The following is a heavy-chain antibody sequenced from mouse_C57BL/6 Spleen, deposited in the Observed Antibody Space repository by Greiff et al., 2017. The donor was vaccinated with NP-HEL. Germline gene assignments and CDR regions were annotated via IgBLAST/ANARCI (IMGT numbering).Heavy chain of an antibody. CDR1: GYTFTDYE. J-gene: IGHJ4*01. D-gene: IGHD2-5*01. Sequence: QVHVKQSGAELVRPGASVTLSCKASGYTFTDYEMHWVKQTPVHGLEWIGAIDPETGGTAYNQKFKGKAILTADKSSSTAYMELRSLTSEDSAVYYCTRHYSNYYAMDYWGQGTSVTVSS. CDR3: TRHYSNYYAMDY. CDR2: IDPETGGT. V-gene: IGHV1-15*01.